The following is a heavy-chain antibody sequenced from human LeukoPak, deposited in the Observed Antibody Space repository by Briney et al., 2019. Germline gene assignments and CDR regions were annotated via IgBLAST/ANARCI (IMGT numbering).Heavy chain of an antibody. CDR2: IIENGGET. Sequence: PGGSLRLSCAASGFTFSSYGMHWVRQAPGKGLEWVSGIIENGGETYYADSVRGRFTISRDNSKNTLYLQMNSLRAEDTAVYYCAKDYEYNSNTWYFHWGRGTLVSVSS. V-gene: IGHV3-23*01. D-gene: IGHD6-13*01. CDR3: AKDYEYNSNTWYFH. J-gene: IGHJ4*02. CDR1: GFTFSSYG.